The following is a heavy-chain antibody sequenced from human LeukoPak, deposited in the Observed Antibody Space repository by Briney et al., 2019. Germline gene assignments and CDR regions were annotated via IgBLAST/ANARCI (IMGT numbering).Heavy chain of an antibody. J-gene: IGHJ3*02. Sequence: GGSLRHSCAASGFTFSSYSMNWVRQAPGKGLDWVSSISCSSCYIYYADTVQGRFTISRDNAKNSLYLQMNSLRAEDTAVYYCARGGYYGSGSYADIWGQGTMVTVSS. D-gene: IGHD3-10*01. CDR1: GFTFSSYS. V-gene: IGHV3-21*01. CDR2: ISCSSCYI. CDR3: ARGGYYGSGSYADI.